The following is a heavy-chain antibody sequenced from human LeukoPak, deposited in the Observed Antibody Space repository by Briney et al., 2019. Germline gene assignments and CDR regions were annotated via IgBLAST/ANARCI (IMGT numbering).Heavy chain of an antibody. Sequence: GGSLILSCAASGFTFSSYWRNWARQAPGKVLEWVASINHNGNVNYYVDSVKGRFTISRDNAKNSLYLQMSNLRAEDTAVYYCARDLGYCTNGICHTRFDYWGQGTLVAVSS. D-gene: IGHD2-8*01. V-gene: IGHV3-7*03. CDR2: INHNGNVN. CDR1: GFTFSSYW. CDR3: ARDLGYCTNGICHTRFDY. J-gene: IGHJ4*02.